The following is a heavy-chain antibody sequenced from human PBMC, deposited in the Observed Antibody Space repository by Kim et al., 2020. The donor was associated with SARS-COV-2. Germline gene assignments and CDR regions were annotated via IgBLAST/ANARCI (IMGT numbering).Heavy chain of an antibody. D-gene: IGHD5-12*01. Sequence: YITTLKSRLTITQDTSKNQVVLTMTNMDPVDTATYYCAHSRGWLQPYFDYWGQGTLVTVSS. CDR3: AHSRGWLQPYFDY. V-gene: IGHV2-5*01. J-gene: IGHJ4*02.